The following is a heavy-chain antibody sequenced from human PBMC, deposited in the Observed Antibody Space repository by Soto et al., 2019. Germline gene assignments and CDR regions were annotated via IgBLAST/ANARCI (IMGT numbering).Heavy chain of an antibody. Sequence: QVHLQESGPGLVKPSETLSLTCTVSGDSISTDYWSWIRQSPGKGLEWIGFIYYGGSTNYHPSLKTRXPXSXXTPKHQFSLKLSSVTAADTAVYYRAKNWNWGSLVHWGQGTLVTVSS. CDR2: IYYGGST. CDR1: GDSISTDY. V-gene: IGHV4-59*08. J-gene: IGHJ4*02. D-gene: IGHD7-27*01. CDR3: AKNWNWGSLVH.